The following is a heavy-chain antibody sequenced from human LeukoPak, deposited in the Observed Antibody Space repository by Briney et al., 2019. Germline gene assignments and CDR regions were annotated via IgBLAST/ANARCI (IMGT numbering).Heavy chain of an antibody. V-gene: IGHV4-61*02. D-gene: IGHD3-3*01. Sequence: SQTLSLTCTVSGGSISSGSYYWSWIRQPAGKGLEWIGRIYTSGSTNYNPSLKSRVTISVDTSKNQFSLKLSSVTAADTAVYYCARGGDDFWRNYYYYYGMDVWGQGTTVTVSS. CDR3: ARGGDDFWRNYYYYYGMDV. CDR1: GGSISSGSYY. CDR2: IYTSGST. J-gene: IGHJ6*02.